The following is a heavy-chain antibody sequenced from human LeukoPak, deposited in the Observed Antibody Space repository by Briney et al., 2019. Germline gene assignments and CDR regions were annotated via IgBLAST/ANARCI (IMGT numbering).Heavy chain of an antibody. D-gene: IGHD3-22*01. J-gene: IGHJ4*02. Sequence: GGXXRLSCAASGFTFSSYAMSWVRQAPGKGPEWVSAISGSGGSTYYADSVKGRFTISRDNSKDTLYLQMNSLRAEDTAVYYCAKDGVPAPSALVVVITGRFDYWGQGTLVTVSS. CDR1: GFTFSSYA. V-gene: IGHV3-23*01. CDR2: ISGSGGST. CDR3: AKDGVPAPSALVVVITGRFDY.